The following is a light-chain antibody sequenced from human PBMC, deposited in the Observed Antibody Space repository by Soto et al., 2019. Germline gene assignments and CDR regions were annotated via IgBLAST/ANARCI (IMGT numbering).Light chain of an antibody. Sequence: EIVLTQSPGTLSLSPGERATLSCRASQSVSSSYLAWYQQKPGQAPRLLIYGASSRATGIPDRFSGSGSGTDFTLTIGRLEPEDFAVYYWQQYGNSPAFGGGTKVEIK. V-gene: IGKV3-20*01. CDR3: QQYGNSPA. CDR2: GAS. J-gene: IGKJ4*01. CDR1: QSVSSSY.